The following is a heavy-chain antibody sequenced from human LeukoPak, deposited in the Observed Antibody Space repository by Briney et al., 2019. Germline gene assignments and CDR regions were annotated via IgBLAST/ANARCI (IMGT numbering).Heavy chain of an antibody. Sequence: GGSLRLSCAASGFTFSSYTIHWVRQAPGKGLEGVAVIWFDGTNKYYADSVKGRFTISRDNSENTLYLQMNSLRAEDTAVYYCARRLYCSGTSCYTGPDALDVWGQGTVVTVSS. J-gene: IGHJ3*01. CDR1: GFTFSSYT. D-gene: IGHD2-2*02. CDR2: IWFDGTNK. CDR3: ARRLYCSGTSCYTGPDALDV. V-gene: IGHV3-33*08.